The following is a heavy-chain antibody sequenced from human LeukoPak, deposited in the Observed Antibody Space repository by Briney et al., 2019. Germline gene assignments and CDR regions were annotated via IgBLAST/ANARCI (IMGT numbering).Heavy chain of an antibody. CDR1: GFTFSGSA. Sequence: PGGSLRLSCAASGFTFSGSAMHWVRQASGKGLEWVGRIRSKANGYATAYAASVKGRFTISRDDSKNTAYLQMNSLKTEDTAVYYCTSPRGYYLGYWGQGTLVTVSS. CDR3: TSPRGYYLGY. J-gene: IGHJ4*02. D-gene: IGHD3-10*01. CDR2: IRSKANGYAT. V-gene: IGHV3-73*01.